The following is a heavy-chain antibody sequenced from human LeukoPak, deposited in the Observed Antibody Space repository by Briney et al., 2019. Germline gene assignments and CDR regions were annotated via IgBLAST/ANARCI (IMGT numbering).Heavy chain of an antibody. CDR3: ARNSCGSGSHDH. D-gene: IGHD3-10*01. V-gene: IGHV3-7*01. Sequence: GGSLRLSCAASGFTPSSYWMTWVRQAPGKGLEWVANINQDGHAQYYVQSVRGRFTISRDNAKSSLYLQMNSLSVEDTGVYYCARNSCGSGSHDHWGQGTLVTVSS. J-gene: IGHJ5*02. CDR1: GFTPSSYW. CDR2: INQDGHAQ.